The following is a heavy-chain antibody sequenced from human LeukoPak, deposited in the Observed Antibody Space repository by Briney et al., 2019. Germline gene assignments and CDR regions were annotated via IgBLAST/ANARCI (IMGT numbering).Heavy chain of an antibody. Sequence: PGGSMRLSCAASGFILRNHAMSWVRQAPGKGLQWIAVSSGSGRTIEYEDSVKGRFTISRDNSKNTLSLQMNSLRVEDTAIYYCTKNVMVKRYIDYWGQGTVVTVSS. CDR3: TKNVMVKRYIDY. J-gene: IGHJ4*02. CDR1: GFILRNHA. V-gene: IGHV3-23*01. D-gene: IGHD5-18*01. CDR2: SSGSGRTI.